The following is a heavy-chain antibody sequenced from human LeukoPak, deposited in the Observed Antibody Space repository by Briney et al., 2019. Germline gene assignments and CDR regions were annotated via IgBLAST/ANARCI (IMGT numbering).Heavy chain of an antibody. V-gene: IGHV4-39*01. J-gene: IGHJ4*02. CDR2: IYYSGST. CDR1: GGSISSRSYY. D-gene: IGHD6-13*01. Sequence: SETLSLTCTVSGGSISSRSYYWGWIRQPPGKGLEWIGSIYYSGSTYYNPSLQSRVTISADTSKNQFSLKLNSVTAADTAVYYCARLVSLVPYWGQGTLVTVSS. CDR3: ARLVSLVPY.